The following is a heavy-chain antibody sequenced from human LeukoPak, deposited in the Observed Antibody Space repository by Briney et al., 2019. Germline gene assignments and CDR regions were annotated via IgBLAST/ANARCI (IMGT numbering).Heavy chain of an antibody. V-gene: IGHV4-59*01. D-gene: IGHD6-13*01. CDR2: IDHTGST. Sequence: SETLSLTCTVSDDSITIYYWTWIRQPPGKGLEWIGYIDHTGSTNYNPSLNSRVTISRDTSKNHFSLELTSATAADTAVYFCARGRVSSNTWYSTYYYYFYMDDWDKGTTVTVSS. CDR3: ARGRVSSNTWYSTYYYYFYMDD. J-gene: IGHJ6*03. CDR1: DDSITIYY.